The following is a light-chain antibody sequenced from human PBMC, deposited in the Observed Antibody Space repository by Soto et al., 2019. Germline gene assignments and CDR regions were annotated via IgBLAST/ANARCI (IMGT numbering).Light chain of an antibody. CDR3: QSYDIDLIGLI. CDR2: GHS. V-gene: IGLV1-40*01. CDR1: DSNIGAGYD. J-gene: IGLJ2*01. Sequence: QSVLTQPPSVSGAPGQRVTIPCTGRDSNIGAGYDVQWFRHLPGTSPKLLLSGHSHRPSGVPDRFSGSTSGTSASLVITGLQAADEAAYYCQSYDIDLIGLIFGGGTQLTVL.